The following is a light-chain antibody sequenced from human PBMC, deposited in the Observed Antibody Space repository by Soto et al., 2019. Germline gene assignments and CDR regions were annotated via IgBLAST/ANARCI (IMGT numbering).Light chain of an antibody. CDR3: QRYNRYPIT. Sequence: DIQMTQSPSTLSGSVGGRVTITCRASQTISSWLAWYQQKPGKAPKLLIYKASTLKSGVPSRFSGSGSGTEFTLTISSLQPDDFATYYCQRYNRYPITFGQGTRLEIK. J-gene: IGKJ5*01. V-gene: IGKV1-5*03. CDR2: KAS. CDR1: QTISSW.